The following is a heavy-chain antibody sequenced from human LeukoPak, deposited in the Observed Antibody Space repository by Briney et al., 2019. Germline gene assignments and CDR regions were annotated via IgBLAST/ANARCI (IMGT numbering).Heavy chain of an antibody. D-gene: IGHD3-3*01. CDR3: AGAGITIFGVVITPFYMDV. V-gene: IGHV3-7*04. CDR2: IKQDGSDK. J-gene: IGHJ6*03. Sequence: GGSLRLSCAASGFTFSSYWMRWVRQAPGKGLVWVANIKQDGSDKYYVDSVKGRFTISRDDAKNSLYLQMNSLRAEDTAVYYCAGAGITIFGVVITPFYMDVWGKGTTVTVSS. CDR1: GFTFSSYW.